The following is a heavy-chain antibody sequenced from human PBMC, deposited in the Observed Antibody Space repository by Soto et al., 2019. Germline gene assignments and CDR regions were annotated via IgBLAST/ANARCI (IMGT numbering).Heavy chain of an antibody. V-gene: IGHV2-5*02. CDR2: VYWDGDE. J-gene: IGHJ4*02. CDR3: AHGSGWVFDY. Sequence: QITLKESGPTLVKPTQTLTLTCTFSGFSLTSPAVGVGWIRQPPGKAPEWLALVYWDGDEEYSPSLRNRLTRTKHTSKNQVVLTMTNRDPVDTATYYCAHGSGWVFDYWGQGTRVTVSS. CDR1: GFSLTSPAVG. D-gene: IGHD6-19*01.